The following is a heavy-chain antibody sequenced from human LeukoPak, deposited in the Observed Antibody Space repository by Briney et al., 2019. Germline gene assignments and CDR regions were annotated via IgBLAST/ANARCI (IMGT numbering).Heavy chain of an antibody. D-gene: IGHD2-2*01. J-gene: IGHJ6*02. CDR1: GFTFSSYW. CDR2: IKQDGSEK. CDR3: AREDVVQNYYYYGMVV. V-gene: IGHV3-7*03. Sequence: GGSLRLSCAASGFTFSSYWMSWVRQAPGKGLEWVANIKQDGSEKYYVDSVKGRFTISRDNAKNSLYLQMNSLRAEDTAVYYCAREDVVQNYYYYGMVVWGQGTTVTVSS.